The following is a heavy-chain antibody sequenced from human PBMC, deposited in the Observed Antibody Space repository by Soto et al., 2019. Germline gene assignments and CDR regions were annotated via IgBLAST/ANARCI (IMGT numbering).Heavy chain of an antibody. Sequence: QVQLVESGGGVVQPGRSLRLSCAASGFTFSSYAMHWVRQAPGKGLEWVAVISYDGSNKYYADSVKGRFTISRDNSKNTLYLQMNSLRAEDTAVYYCARTVAPKVGYFDLWGRGTLVTVSS. CDR1: GFTFSSYA. CDR3: ARTVAPKVGYFDL. D-gene: IGHD4-17*01. J-gene: IGHJ2*01. V-gene: IGHV3-30-3*01. CDR2: ISYDGSNK.